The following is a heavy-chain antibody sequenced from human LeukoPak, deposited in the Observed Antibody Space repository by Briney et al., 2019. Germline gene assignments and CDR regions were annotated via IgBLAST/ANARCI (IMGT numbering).Heavy chain of an antibody. V-gene: IGHV4-30-2*01. CDR1: GGSISSGGYS. CDR3: ARDRYGYGSGTYGMDV. D-gene: IGHD3-10*01. CDR2: IYHSGST. Sequence: SQTLSLTCAVSGGSISSGGYSWSWIRQPPGQGLEWIGYIYHSGSTYYNPSLKSRVTISVDRSKNQFSLKLSSVTAADTAVYYCARDRYGYGSGTYGMDVWGQGTTVTVSS. J-gene: IGHJ6*02.